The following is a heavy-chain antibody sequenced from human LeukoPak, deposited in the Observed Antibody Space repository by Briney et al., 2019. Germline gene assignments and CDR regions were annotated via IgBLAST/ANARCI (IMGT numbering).Heavy chain of an antibody. CDR2: INHSGST. Sequence: ASETLSLTCAVYGGSFSGYYWSWIRQPPGKWLEWIGEINHSGSTNYNPSLKSRVTISVDTSKNQFSLKLSSVTAADTAVYYCARDRRNYDIFYYMDVWGKGTTVTVSS. CDR1: GGSFSGYY. D-gene: IGHD3-9*01. CDR3: ARDRRNYDIFYYMDV. V-gene: IGHV4-34*01. J-gene: IGHJ6*03.